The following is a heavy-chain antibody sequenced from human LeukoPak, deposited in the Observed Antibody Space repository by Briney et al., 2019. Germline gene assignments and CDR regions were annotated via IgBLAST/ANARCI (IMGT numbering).Heavy chain of an antibody. CDR1: GYTFSSYW. V-gene: IGHV5-51*01. D-gene: IGHD3-10*01. CDR2: IYPADSDT. J-gene: IGHJ4*02. Sequence: GDSLKISFKGSGYTFSSYWIGWVRQMPGKGLEWMGIIYPADSDTKYGPSFEGQVTISGDKSISTAYLQWSSLKASDTAMYYCARHEFSVSGSYYMAYWGQGTLVPVSS. CDR3: ARHEFSVSGSYYMAY.